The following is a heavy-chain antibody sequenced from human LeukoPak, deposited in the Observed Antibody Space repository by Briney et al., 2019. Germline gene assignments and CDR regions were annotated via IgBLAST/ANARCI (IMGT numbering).Heavy chain of an antibody. J-gene: IGHJ4*02. Sequence: GGSLRLSCAASGFTFDDYAMHWVRQAPGKGLEWVSGINRNSDNIGYADSVKGRFTISRDNAKSSLYLQMNSLRAEDTALYYCAKDWAATVRGTDYWGQGTLVTVSS. D-gene: IGHD4-17*01. CDR2: INRNSDNI. CDR3: AKDWAATVRGTDY. CDR1: GFTFDDYA. V-gene: IGHV3-9*01.